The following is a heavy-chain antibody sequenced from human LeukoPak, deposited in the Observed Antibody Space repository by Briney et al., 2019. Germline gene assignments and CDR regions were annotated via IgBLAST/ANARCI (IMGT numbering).Heavy chain of an antibody. J-gene: IGHJ4*02. V-gene: IGHV4-34*01. CDR1: GGSFSGYY. D-gene: IGHD3-16*02. CDR3: ARVYLTYFDY. Sequence: PSETLSLTCAVYGGSFSGYYWSWIRQPPGKGLEWIGEINHSGSTNYNPSLKSRVTISVDTSKNQFSLKLSSVTAADTAVYYCARVYLTYFDYWGQGTLVTVSS. CDR2: INHSGST.